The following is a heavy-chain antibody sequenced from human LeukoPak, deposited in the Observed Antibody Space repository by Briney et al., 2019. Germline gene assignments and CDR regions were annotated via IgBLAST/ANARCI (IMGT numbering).Heavy chain of an antibody. Sequence: SETLSLTCTVSGGSISSYYWSWIRQPAGKGLEWIGRIYTSGSTNYNPPLKSRVTMSVDTSKNQFSLKLSSVTAADTAVYYCARGGTSGWYPYYFDYWGQGTLVTVSS. J-gene: IGHJ4*02. CDR1: GGSISSYY. D-gene: IGHD6-19*01. CDR3: ARGGTSGWYPYYFDY. CDR2: IYTSGST. V-gene: IGHV4-4*07.